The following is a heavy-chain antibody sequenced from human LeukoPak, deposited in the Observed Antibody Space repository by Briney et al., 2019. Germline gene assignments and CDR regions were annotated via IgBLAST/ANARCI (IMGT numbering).Heavy chain of an antibody. D-gene: IGHD4-17*01. CDR3: ARAAYDYGDSLDY. CDR1: GYTFTGYY. V-gene: IGHV1-2*02. CDR2: INPNSGGT. J-gene: IGHJ4*02. Sequence: ASVKVSCKAPGYTFTGYYMHWVRQAPGQGLEWMGWINPNSGGTNYAQKFQGRVTMTRDTSISTAYMELSRLRSDDTAVYYCARAAYDYGDSLDYWGQGTLVTVSS.